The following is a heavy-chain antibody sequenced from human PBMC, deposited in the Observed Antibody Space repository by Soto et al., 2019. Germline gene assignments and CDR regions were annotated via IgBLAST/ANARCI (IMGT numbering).Heavy chain of an antibody. Sequence: SETLSLTCTVSGGSISSYYWSWIRQPPGKGLEWIGYIYYSGSTNSNPSLKSRLSISVDTSKNQFSLKLRSVTAADTAVYYCARDSTSTPSWFDPWGQGTLVT. CDR1: GGSISSYY. CDR3: ARDSTSTPSWFDP. V-gene: IGHV4-59*01. CDR2: IYYSGST. J-gene: IGHJ5*02.